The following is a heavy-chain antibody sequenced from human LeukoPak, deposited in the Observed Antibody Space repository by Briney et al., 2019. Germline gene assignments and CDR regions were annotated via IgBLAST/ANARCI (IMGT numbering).Heavy chain of an antibody. J-gene: IGHJ4*02. D-gene: IGHD3-10*01. V-gene: IGHV3-23*01. CDR3: AKDFYGSGSYSSFDY. Sequence: GGSLRLSCAASGFTFSSYAMSWVRQAPGKGLGWVSAISGSGGSTYYADSVKGRFTISRDNSKNTLYLQMNSLRAKDTAVYYCAKDFYGSGSYSSFDYWGQGTLVTVSS. CDR1: GFTFSSYA. CDR2: ISGSGGST.